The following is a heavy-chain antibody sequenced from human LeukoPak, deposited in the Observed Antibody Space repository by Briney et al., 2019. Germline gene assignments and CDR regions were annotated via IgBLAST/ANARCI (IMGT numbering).Heavy chain of an antibody. CDR1: GFTFDDYA. Sequence: GGSLRLSCAASGFTFDDYAMHWVRQAPGKGLEWVSLISGDGGRRHYADSVKGRFTISRDNSKNSLYLQMNSLRNEDTASYYCVRERYRQLVTWNYGMDVWGQGTTVTVSS. V-gene: IGHV3-43*02. J-gene: IGHJ6*02. CDR3: VRERYRQLVTWNYGMDV. CDR2: ISGDGGRR. D-gene: IGHD6-13*01.